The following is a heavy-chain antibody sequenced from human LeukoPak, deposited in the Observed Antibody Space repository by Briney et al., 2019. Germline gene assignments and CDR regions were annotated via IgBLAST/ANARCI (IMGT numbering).Heavy chain of an antibody. CDR3: ARRYCSGGSCYSERGAFDI. J-gene: IGHJ3*02. CDR2: IYYSGTT. V-gene: IGHV4-39*07. D-gene: IGHD2-15*01. CDR1: GVSISSSNSY. Sequence: SETLSLTCTVSGVSISSSNSYWGWIRQPPGKGLEWIGSIYYSGTTYYNPSLKSRVTISVDTSKNQFSLKLSSVTAADTAVYYCARRYCSGGSCYSERGAFDIWGQGTMVTVSS.